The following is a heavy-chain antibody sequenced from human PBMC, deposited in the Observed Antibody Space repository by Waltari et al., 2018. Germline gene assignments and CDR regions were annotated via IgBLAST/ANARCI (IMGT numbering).Heavy chain of an antibody. CDR3: TRAASSSLMDP. CDR2: IKQDGTEK. CDR1: GLTFSNYW. J-gene: IGHJ5*02. Sequence: EVQLVESGGGLVQPGGSLRLSCVACGLTFSNYWMTWVRQAPGKGLEWVANIKQDGTEKNYVDSVEGRFTISRDNAKNSLFLHMNSLRVEDTAVYYCTRAASSSLMDPWGQGTLVSVSS. D-gene: IGHD3-10*01. V-gene: IGHV3-7*01.